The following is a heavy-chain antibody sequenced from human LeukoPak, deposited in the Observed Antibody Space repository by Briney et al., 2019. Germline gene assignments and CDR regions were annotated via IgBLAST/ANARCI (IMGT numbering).Heavy chain of an antibody. J-gene: IGHJ4*02. V-gene: IGHV1-2*02. Sequence: GASVKVSCKASGYTFTGYYMHWVRQAPGQGLEWMGWINPNSGGTNYAQKFQGRVTMTRDTSISTAYMELSRLRSDDTAVYYCARDKGVWSGYFDYWGQGTLVPVSS. D-gene: IGHD3-3*01. CDR2: INPNSGGT. CDR3: ARDKGVWSGYFDY. CDR1: GYTFTGYY.